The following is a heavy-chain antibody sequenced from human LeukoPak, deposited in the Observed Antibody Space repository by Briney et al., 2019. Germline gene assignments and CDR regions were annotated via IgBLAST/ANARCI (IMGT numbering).Heavy chain of an antibody. V-gene: IGHV3-30*02. CDR3: ATSTYGDYVLDY. D-gene: IGHD4-17*01. Sequence: GGSLRLSCAASGFTVSSNYMSWVRQAPGKGLEWVAFIRYDGSNKYYADSVKGRFTISRDNSKNTLYLQMNSLRAEDTAVYYCATSTYGDYVLDYWGQGTLVTVSS. J-gene: IGHJ4*02. CDR1: GFTVSSNY. CDR2: IRYDGSNK.